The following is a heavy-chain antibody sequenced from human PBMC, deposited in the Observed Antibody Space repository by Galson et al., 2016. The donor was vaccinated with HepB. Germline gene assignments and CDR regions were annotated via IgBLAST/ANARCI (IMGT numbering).Heavy chain of an antibody. CDR2: IYYSGST. Sequence: ETLSLTCTVSGDSISSDYWSWIRQHPGKGLEWIGYIYYSGSTNYNPSLKSRVTISVDTSKNQFSLKLNSVTAADTAVYYCARGDYDTRGYTMTFDYWGQGTLVTVFS. D-gene: IGHD3-22*01. CDR1: GDSISSDY. J-gene: IGHJ4*02. CDR3: ARGDYDTRGYTMTFDY. V-gene: IGHV4-59*01.